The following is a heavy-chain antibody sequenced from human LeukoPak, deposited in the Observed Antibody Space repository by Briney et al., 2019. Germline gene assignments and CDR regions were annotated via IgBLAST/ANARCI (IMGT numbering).Heavy chain of an antibody. Sequence: GRSLRLSCAASGFTFDDYAMHWVRQAPGKGLEWVSGISWNSGSIGYADSVKGRFTISRDNAKNSLYLQMNSLRAEDTALYYCAKLAYCGGDCYSYYFDYWGQGTLVTVSS. D-gene: IGHD2-21*02. J-gene: IGHJ4*02. V-gene: IGHV3-9*01. CDR2: ISWNSGSI. CDR3: AKLAYCGGDCYSYYFDY. CDR1: GFTFDDYA.